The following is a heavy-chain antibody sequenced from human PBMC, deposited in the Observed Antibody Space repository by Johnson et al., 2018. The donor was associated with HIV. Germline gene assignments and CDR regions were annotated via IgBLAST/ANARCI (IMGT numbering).Heavy chain of an antibody. D-gene: IGHD3-3*01. V-gene: IGHV3-9*01. CDR3: AKDLLESHLGGSASDI. Sequence: VQLVESGGGLVQPGRSLRLSCEASGVRFDDYAMYWVRQDPGKGLEWVSGISWNSGSIGYVESVKGRFTISRDNDKNSLYQQMNSLRPEATALYYCAKDLLESHLGGSASDIWGQGTIVTVAS. CDR2: ISWNSGSI. J-gene: IGHJ3*02. CDR1: GVRFDDYA.